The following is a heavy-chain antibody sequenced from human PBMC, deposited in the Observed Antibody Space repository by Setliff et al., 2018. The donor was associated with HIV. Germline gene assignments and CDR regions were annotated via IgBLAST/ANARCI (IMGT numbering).Heavy chain of an antibody. J-gene: IGHJ5*02. CDR1: GFTFSNFW. D-gene: IGHD1-26*01. CDR3: ANLWEVGA. CDR2: IKKDGSEI. Sequence: GWSLRLSCAASGFTFSNFWMDWVRQAPGKGLEWVATIKKDGSEIYYVDSVKGRFTISRDNARTSLYLEMSSLRVEDTAVYLCANLWEVGAWGQGTLVTVSS. V-gene: IGHV3-7*03.